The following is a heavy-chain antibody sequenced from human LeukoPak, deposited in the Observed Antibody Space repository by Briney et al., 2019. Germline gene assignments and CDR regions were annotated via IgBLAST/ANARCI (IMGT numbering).Heavy chain of an antibody. CDR3: ARVKAGATVENFYYYYMDV. D-gene: IGHD1/OR15-1a*01. CDR1: GFAFSTYS. Sequence: PGGSLRLSCAASGFAFSTYSMNWVRQAPGKGLEWVSSITSISSYIKYSDSVRGRFTISRDNAKNSLYLQMNSLRAEDTAVYYCARVKAGATVENFYYYYMDVWGKGTTVTVSS. V-gene: IGHV3-21*01. CDR2: ITSISSYI. J-gene: IGHJ6*03.